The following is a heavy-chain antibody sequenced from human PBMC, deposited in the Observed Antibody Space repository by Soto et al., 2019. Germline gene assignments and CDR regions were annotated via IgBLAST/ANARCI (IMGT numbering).Heavy chain of an antibody. V-gene: IGHV3-15*07. J-gene: IGHJ4*02. CDR1: GFTFSNAW. D-gene: IGHD3-22*01. CDR3: TTDYYDSSGQVDY. Sequence: EVQLVESGGGLVKPGGSLRLSCAASGFTFSNAWMNWVRQAPGKGLEWVGRIKSKTDGGTTDYAAPVKGRFTISRDDSKNTLYLQMNSLKTEDTAVYYCTTDYYDSSGQVDYWGQGTLVTVSS. CDR2: IKSKTDGGTT.